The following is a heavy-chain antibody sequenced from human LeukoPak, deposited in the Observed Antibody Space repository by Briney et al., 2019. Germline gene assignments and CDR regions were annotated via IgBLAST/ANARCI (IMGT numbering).Heavy chain of an antibody. CDR3: ARGTTCSTSCSLDY. CDR1: GGSISSYY. D-gene: IGHD2-2*01. J-gene: IGHJ4*02. V-gene: IGHV4-34*01. Sequence: PSETLSLTCTVSGGSISSYYWSWIRQPPGKGLEWIGEINHSGSTNYNPSLKSRVTISVDTSKNQFSLKLSSVTAADTAVYYCARGTTCSTSCSLDYWGQGTLVTVSS. CDR2: INHSGST.